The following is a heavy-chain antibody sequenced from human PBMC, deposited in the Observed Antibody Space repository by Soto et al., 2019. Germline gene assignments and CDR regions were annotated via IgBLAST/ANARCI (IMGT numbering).Heavy chain of an antibody. D-gene: IGHD2-8*02. J-gene: IGHJ4*02. Sequence: QVQLVESGGGVVQPGRSLRLSCAVSGFTVSTYGMHWVRQAPGKGLEWVAVISRDGGTKYYADSVKGRFTISGDNSRNTLFLEMNSLRSDDMAVYYCTGEVASGYWGQGTLVTVSS. V-gene: IGHV3-30*03. CDR2: ISRDGGTK. CDR3: TGEVASGY. CDR1: GFTVSTYG.